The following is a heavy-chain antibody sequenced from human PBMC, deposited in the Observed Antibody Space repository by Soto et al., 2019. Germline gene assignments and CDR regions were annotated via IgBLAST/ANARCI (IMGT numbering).Heavy chain of an antibody. CDR3: ARDSLRIVVVPAAMGQPNDAFDI. D-gene: IGHD2-2*01. CDR2: IKQDGSEK. V-gene: IGHV3-7*01. Sequence: GGSLRLSCAASGFTFSSYWMSWVRQAPGKGLEWVANIKQDGSEKYYVDSVKGRFTISRDNAKNSLYLQMNSLRAEDTAVYYCARDSLRIVVVPAAMGQPNDAFDIWGQGTMVTVSS. J-gene: IGHJ3*02. CDR1: GFTFSSYW.